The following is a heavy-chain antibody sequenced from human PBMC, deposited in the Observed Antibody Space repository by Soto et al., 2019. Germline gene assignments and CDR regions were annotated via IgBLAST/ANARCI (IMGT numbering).Heavy chain of an antibody. CDR3: ARQPRYCSSTSCFLYYYYGMDV. D-gene: IGHD2-2*01. CDR2: INHSGST. V-gene: IGHV4-34*01. Sequence: QVQLQQWGAGLLKPSETLSLTCAVYGGSFSGYYWSWIRQPPGKGLEWIGEINHSGSTNYNPSLKSRVTISVDTSTNQFSLKLSSVTAADTAVYYCARQPRYCSSTSCFLYYYYGMDVWGQGTTVTVSS. CDR1: GGSFSGYY. J-gene: IGHJ6*02.